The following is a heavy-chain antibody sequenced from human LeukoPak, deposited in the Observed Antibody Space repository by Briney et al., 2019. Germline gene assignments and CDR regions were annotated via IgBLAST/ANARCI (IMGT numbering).Heavy chain of an antibody. CDR1: GGSFSNYY. CDR3: ARIRVVPAAIHYYYGMDV. D-gene: IGHD2-2*01. Sequence: PSETLSLTCAVYGGSFSNYYWTWIRQPPGKGLEWIGEINHSGSTNYNPSLKSRVTISVDTSKNQFSLKLSSVTAADTAVYYCARIRVVPAAIHYYYGMDVWGQGTTVTVSS. J-gene: IGHJ6*02. V-gene: IGHV4-34*01. CDR2: INHSGST.